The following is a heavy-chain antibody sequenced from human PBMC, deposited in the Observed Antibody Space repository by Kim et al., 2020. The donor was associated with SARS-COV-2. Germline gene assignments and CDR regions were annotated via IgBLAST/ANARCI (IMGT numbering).Heavy chain of an antibody. V-gene: IGHV3-74*01. D-gene: IGHD3-22*01. Sequence: VTGRFTISRDNAKNTLYLQMNSLRPEDTAVYYCARAGDYDISGYYDFFHHWGQGALVTVSS. CDR3: ARAGDYDISGYYDFFHH. J-gene: IGHJ1*01.